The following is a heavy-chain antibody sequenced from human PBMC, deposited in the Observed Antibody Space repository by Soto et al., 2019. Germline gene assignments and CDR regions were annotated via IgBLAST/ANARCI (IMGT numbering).Heavy chain of an antibody. CDR1: GGSISSGGCC. CDR2: IYHSGST. CDR3: ARSPDSSGYYPRRYYYGMDV. V-gene: IGHV4-30-2*01. D-gene: IGHD3-22*01. Sequence: SETLSLTCAVSGGSISSGGCCWSFSQQPPEKRQDWIGEIYHSGSTNYNPSLKSRVTISVDKSKNQFSLKLSSVTAADTAVYYCARSPDSSGYYPRRYYYGMDVWGQGTTVTVSS. J-gene: IGHJ6*02.